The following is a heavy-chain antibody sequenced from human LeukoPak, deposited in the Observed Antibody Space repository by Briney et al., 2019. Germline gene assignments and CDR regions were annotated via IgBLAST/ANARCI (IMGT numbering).Heavy chain of an antibody. V-gene: IGHV1-69*13. CDR2: IIPIFGTA. CDR1: GGTFSSYA. D-gene: IGHD2-21*02. J-gene: IGHJ4*02. CDR3: ASPGLEVVTAKPTNFDY. Sequence: EASVKVSCKASGGTFSSYATSWVRQAPGQGLEWMGGIIPIFGTANYAQKFQGRVTITADESTSTAYMELSSLRSEDTAVYYCASPGLEVVTAKPTNFDYWGQGTLVTVSP.